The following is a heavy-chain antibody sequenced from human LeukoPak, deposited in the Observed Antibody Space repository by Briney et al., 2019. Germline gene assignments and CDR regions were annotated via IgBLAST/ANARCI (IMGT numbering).Heavy chain of an antibody. D-gene: IGHD2-15*01. CDR1: GLTFSTYN. V-gene: IGHV3-21*01. J-gene: IGHJ4*02. CDR3: ARDLDCTSGTCKYAVDY. Sequence: PGGSLRLSCAASGLTFSTYNMNWVRRTPGKGLEWVSSITTSSSYMFYADSVRGRFTISRDNAKNSLYLQMNSLRAEDTAVYYCARDLDCTSGTCKYAVDYWGQGTLVTVSS. CDR2: ITTSSSYM.